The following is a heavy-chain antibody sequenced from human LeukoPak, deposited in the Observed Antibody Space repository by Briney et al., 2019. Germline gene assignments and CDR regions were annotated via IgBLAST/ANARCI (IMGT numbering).Heavy chain of an antibody. CDR3: ARPRSRYLDFFDQ. J-gene: IGHJ4*02. CDR2: INSGGSST. Sequence: GGSLRLSCAASGFTFSSYWVHWVRQVPGKGLVWVSRINSGGSSTSYADSVKGRFTISRDNAKNTLYLQMNSLRAEDTAVYYCARPRSRYLDFFDQWGQGTLVTVSS. D-gene: IGHD3-9*01. V-gene: IGHV3-74*01. CDR1: GFTFSSYW.